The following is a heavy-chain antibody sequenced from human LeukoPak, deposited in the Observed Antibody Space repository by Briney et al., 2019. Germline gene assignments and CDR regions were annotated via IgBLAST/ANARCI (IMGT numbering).Heavy chain of an antibody. CDR2: ISAHTGKP. Sequence: APVKVSCKASVYTFSIYGITWVRQAPGQGLEWMGWISAHTGKPDYAQKFQNRVTMTADTATSTAYMELRSLGSDDTAVYYCARDGKGRFDFRENDYWGQGTLVTVSS. CDR3: ARDGKGRFDFRENDY. J-gene: IGHJ4*02. D-gene: IGHD3-3*01. CDR1: VYTFSIYG. V-gene: IGHV1-18*01.